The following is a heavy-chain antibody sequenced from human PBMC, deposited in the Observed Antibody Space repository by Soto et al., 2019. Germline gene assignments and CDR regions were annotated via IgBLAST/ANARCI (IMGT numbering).Heavy chain of an antibody. V-gene: IGHV1-18*01. D-gene: IGHD6-13*01. CDR3: ARESSSSCHDY. CDR1: GYTFTSYG. Sequence: QVQLVQSGAEVKKPGASVKVSCKASGYTFTSYGISWVRQAPGQGLEWMGWISAYNGNTNYAQKLQGRVTMTTGTSTNTAYMELRRLRSDDTAVYYCARESSSSCHDYWGPGTLVTVSS. CDR2: ISAYNGNT. J-gene: IGHJ4*02.